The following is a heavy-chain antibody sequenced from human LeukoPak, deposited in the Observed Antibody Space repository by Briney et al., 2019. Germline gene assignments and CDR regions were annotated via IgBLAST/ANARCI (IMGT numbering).Heavy chain of an antibody. V-gene: IGHV1-2*02. D-gene: IGHD1-26*01. J-gene: IGHJ4*02. CDR1: GYTFTGYY. CDR2: INPNSGGT. Sequence: GASVKVSCKASGYTFTGYYMHWVRQAPGQGLEWMGWINPNSGGTNYAQKFQGRVTMTRDTSISTAYMELSRLRSDDTAVYYCARDLSGSYYYGVDYWGQGTLVTVSS. CDR3: ARDLSGSYYYGVDY.